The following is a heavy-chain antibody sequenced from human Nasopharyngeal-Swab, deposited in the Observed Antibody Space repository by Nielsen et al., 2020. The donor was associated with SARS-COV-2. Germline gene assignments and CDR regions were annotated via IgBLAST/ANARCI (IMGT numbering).Heavy chain of an antibody. V-gene: IGHV4-39*01. Sequence: SKTLSLTCTVSGGSISSHSYYWAWIRKPPGKGPEWIGHIYYTGSTHYNPSLRSRVTTSVDTSKNQFSLELRSVTAADTGVYFCARLNYDFGGLYGVDVWGQGTTVTVSS. CDR1: GGSISSHSYY. D-gene: IGHD3-3*01. CDR3: ARLNYDFGGLYGVDV. CDR2: IYYTGST. J-gene: IGHJ6*02.